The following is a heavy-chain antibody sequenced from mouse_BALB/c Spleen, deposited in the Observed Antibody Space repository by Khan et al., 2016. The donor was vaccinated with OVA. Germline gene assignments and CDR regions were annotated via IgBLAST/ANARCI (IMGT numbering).Heavy chain of an antibody. Sequence: QMQLEESGAELAKPGASVKMSCKASGYTFTSYTMHWVKQRPGQGLEWIGYINPSSGYTKYNQKFKDKATLTADKSSSTAYMQLSSLTSEDSAVYYCARTNERWGQGTTLTVSS. CDR2: INPSSGYT. CDR3: ARTNER. J-gene: IGHJ2*01. D-gene: IGHD1-3*01. V-gene: IGHV1-4*01. CDR1: GYTFTSYT.